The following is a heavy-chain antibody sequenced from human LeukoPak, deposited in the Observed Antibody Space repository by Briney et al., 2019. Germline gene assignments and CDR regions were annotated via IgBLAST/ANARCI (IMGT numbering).Heavy chain of an antibody. J-gene: IGHJ4*02. D-gene: IGHD3-22*01. CDR1: GFTFSSYA. V-gene: IGHV3-23*01. Sequence: GGSLRLSCAASGFTFSSYAMSWVRQAPGKGLEWVSAISGSGGSTYYADSVKGRFTVSRDNAKTSLYLQMNSLRAEDTAVYYRAKDANYYDGRGIPVKFDYWGQGTLVTVSS. CDR3: AKDANYYDGRGIPVKFDY. CDR2: ISGSGGST.